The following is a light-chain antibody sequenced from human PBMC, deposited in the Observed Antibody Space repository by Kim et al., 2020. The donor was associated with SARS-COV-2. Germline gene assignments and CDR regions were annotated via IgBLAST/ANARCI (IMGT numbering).Light chain of an antibody. V-gene: IGKV3-20*01. CDR1: QSVTSGY. J-gene: IGKJ1*01. Sequence: ILLTQSPGTLSLSPGERATLSCRASQSVTSGYLAWYQQKPGQAPRLLIYDASNRATGIPDRFSGSGSGTDFTLTISRLEPEDFAVYYCQQYGSSRTFGQGTKVDIK. CDR2: DAS. CDR3: QQYGSSRT.